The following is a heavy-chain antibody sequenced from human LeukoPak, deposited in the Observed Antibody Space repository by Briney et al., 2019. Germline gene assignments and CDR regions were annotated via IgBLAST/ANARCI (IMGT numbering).Heavy chain of an antibody. V-gene: IGHV3-48*04. Sequence: GGSLRLSCAASGFTFSDYSMNWVRQAPGKGLEWISYISYSSRPIYYADSVKGRFTISRDNAKNSFYLQMNSLRPEDTAVYYCARHHDYWGQGTLVTVSS. J-gene: IGHJ4*02. CDR2: ISYSSRPI. CDR3: ARHHDY. CDR1: GFTFSDYS.